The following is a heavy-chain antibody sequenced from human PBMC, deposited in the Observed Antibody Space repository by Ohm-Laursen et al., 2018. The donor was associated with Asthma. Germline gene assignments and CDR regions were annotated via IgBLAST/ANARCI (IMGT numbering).Heavy chain of an antibody. V-gene: IGHV3-7*01. D-gene: IGHD5-24*01. CDR1: GFTFSSYW. Sequence: SLRLSCAASGFTFSSYWMSWVRQAPGKGLEWVANIKQDGSEKYYADSVKGRFTISRDNAKNSLYLQMNSLRAEDTAVYYCAREGVEMATTLDYWGQGTLVTVSS. CDR2: IKQDGSEK. J-gene: IGHJ4*02. CDR3: AREGVEMATTLDY.